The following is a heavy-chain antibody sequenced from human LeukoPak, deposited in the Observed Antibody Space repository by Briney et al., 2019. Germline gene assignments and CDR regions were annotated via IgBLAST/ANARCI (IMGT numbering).Heavy chain of an antibody. V-gene: IGHV4-59*01. Sequence: SETLSLTCTVSGGSISSYYWSWIRQPPGKGLEWIGYIYYSGSTNYNPSLKSRVTISVDTSKNQFSLKLSSVTAADTAVYYCARDMGSGGWYEYWGQGTLVTVSS. CDR1: GGSISSYY. J-gene: IGHJ4*02. CDR2: IYYSGST. CDR3: ARDMGSGGWYEY. D-gene: IGHD6-19*01.